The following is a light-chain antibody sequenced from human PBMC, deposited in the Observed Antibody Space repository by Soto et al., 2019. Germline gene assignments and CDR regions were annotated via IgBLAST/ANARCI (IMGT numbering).Light chain of an antibody. CDR3: SSYTSSGTWV. V-gene: IGLV2-14*01. Sequence: QSALTQPASVSGSPGQSITISCTGTDSDVGSYNYVSWYQHHPGKAPKLMIYEVSNRPSGVSNRFSGSKSGNTASLTISGLQAEDEADYYCSSYTSSGTWVFGGGTQLTVL. CDR2: EVS. J-gene: IGLJ3*02. CDR1: DSDVGSYNY.